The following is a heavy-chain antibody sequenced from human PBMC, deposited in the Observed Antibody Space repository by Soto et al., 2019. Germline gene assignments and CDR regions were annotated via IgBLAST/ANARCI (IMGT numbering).Heavy chain of an antibody. Sequence: GGSLRLSCAASGFTFSSYAMSWVRQAPGKGLEWVGRIQTKSNDYATAYGESVKGRFTISRDESKDTAYLQMNSLKADDTAVYFCTCSVSGDTGLHFWGQGTLVTVSS. CDR3: TCSVSGDTGLHF. CDR1: GFTFSSYA. D-gene: IGHD5-18*01. J-gene: IGHJ4*02. V-gene: IGHV3-73*01. CDR2: IQTKSNDYAT.